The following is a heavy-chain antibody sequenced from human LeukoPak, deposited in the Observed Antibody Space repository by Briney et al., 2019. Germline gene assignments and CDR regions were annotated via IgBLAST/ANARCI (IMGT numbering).Heavy chain of an antibody. D-gene: IGHD3-22*01. V-gene: IGHV2-5*01. Sequence: ASGPTLVKPTQTLTLTCTFSGFSLSTSGVGVGWIRQPPGKALEWLALIYWNDDKRYSPSLKSRLTITKDTSKNQVVLTMTNMDPVDTATYYCAHSFHYYHSSGYWTPPFDYWGQGTLVTVSS. CDR3: AHSFHYYHSSGYWTPPFDY. J-gene: IGHJ4*02. CDR1: GFSLSTSGVG. CDR2: IYWNDDK.